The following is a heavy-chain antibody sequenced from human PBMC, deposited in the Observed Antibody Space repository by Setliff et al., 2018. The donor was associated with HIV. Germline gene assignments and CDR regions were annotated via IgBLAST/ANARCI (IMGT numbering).Heavy chain of an antibody. CDR2: INPNTGNP. CDR3: ARRSHSVGTSWPFDR. Sequence: ASVKVSCKASGYTFMNFAMHWVRQAPGQGLEWMGWINPNTGNPTYAQGFTGRFVFSLDTSVSTAYLQISSLEAQDTGVYYCARRSHSVGTSWPFDRWGQGTQVTVSS. D-gene: IGHD6-13*01. V-gene: IGHV7-4-1*02. J-gene: IGHJ4*02. CDR1: GYTFMNFA.